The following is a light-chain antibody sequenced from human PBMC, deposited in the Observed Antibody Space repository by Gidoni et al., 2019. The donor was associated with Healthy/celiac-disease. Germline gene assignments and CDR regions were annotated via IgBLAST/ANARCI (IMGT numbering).Light chain of an antibody. CDR3: QQYNSYPLT. CDR1: QSISSW. CDR2: KAS. V-gene: IGKV1-5*03. J-gene: IGKJ4*01. Sequence: DIQMTQSPSTLSASVGDRVTITCRANQSISSWLAWYQQKPGKAPKLLIYKASSLESGVPSRFSGSGSGTEFTLTISSLQPDDFATYYCQQYNSYPLTFXGXTKVEIK.